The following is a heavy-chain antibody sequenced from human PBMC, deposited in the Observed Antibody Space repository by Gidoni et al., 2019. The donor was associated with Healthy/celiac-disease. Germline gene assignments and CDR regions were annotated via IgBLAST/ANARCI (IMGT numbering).Heavy chain of an antibody. D-gene: IGHD6-19*01. J-gene: IGHJ3*02. Sequence: EVQLVESGGGLVQPGGSLRLSCAASGFTFSSYDMHWVRQATGKGLEWVSAIGTAGDTYYPGSVKGRFTISRENAKNSLNLQMNSLRAGDTAVYYCARGAVAASFGAFDIWGQGTMVTVSS. V-gene: IGHV3-13*01. CDR1: GFTFSSYD. CDR3: ARGAVAASFGAFDI. CDR2: IGTAGDT.